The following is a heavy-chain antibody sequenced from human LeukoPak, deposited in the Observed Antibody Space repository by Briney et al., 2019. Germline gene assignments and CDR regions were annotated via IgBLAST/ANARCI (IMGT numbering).Heavy chain of an antibody. CDR2: INPNSGGT. Sequence: ASVKVSCKASGYTFTCYYMHWVRHAPGQGLELMGWINPNSGGTNYAQKFQGRVTMTRDTSISTAYMELSRLRSDDTAVYYCAREDSSGWYHPLDPWGQGTLVTVSS. D-gene: IGHD6-19*01. V-gene: IGHV1-2*02. J-gene: IGHJ5*02. CDR3: AREDSSGWYHPLDP. CDR1: GYTFTCYY.